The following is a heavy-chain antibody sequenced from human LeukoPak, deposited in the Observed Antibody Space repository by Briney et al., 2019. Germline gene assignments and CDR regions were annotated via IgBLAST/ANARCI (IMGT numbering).Heavy chain of an antibody. CDR3: ARHQGSGSYRGPLVY. CDR1: GYSFTSYW. V-gene: IGHV5-10-1*01. CDR2: IDPSDSYT. J-gene: IGHJ4*02. Sequence: LGESLKISCKGSGYSFTSYWISWVRQMPGKGLEWMGRIDPSDSYTNYSPSFQGHVTISADKSISTAYLQWSSLKASDTAMYYCARHQGSGSYRGPLVYWGQGTLVTVSS. D-gene: IGHD3-10*01.